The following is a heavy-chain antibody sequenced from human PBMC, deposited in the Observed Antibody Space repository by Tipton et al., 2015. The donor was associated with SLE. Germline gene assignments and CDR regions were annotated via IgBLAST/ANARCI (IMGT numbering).Heavy chain of an antibody. Sequence: SLRLSCAASGFTFSSYAMHWVRQAPGKGLEWVAVISYDGSNKYYADSVKGRFTISRDNSKNTLYLQMNSLRAEDTAVYYCARVAGYSSSWTGGMDVWGQGTTVTVSS. CDR2: ISYDGSNK. V-gene: IGHV3-30-3*01. D-gene: IGHD6-13*01. CDR1: GFTFSSYA. J-gene: IGHJ6*02. CDR3: ARVAGYSSSWTGGMDV.